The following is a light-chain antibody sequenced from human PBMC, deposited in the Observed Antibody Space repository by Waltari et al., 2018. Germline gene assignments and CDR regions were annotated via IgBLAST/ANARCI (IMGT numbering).Light chain of an antibody. V-gene: IGKV3-11*01. J-gene: IGKJ4*01. CDR3: QQRYDWPIT. Sequence: EIVLTQSPATLSSSPGERATLSCRASQRVDSQLAWYQQKPGQAPRLLIHDVSNRATGVPARFSGSGSGTDFTLTISSLEPEDSAFYYCQQRYDWPITFGGGTK. CDR2: DVS. CDR1: QRVDSQ.